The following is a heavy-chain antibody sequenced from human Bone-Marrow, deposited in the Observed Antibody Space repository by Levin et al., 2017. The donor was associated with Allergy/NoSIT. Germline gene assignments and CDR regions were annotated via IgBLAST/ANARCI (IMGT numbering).Heavy chain of an antibody. CDR1: GFSFSTYG. Sequence: AGGSLRLSCAVSGFSFSTYGMHWVRQAPGKGLEWVAVIWYDGSRTYHADSVKGRFSISRDNSRNTLDLQMNSLRVEDTALYYCVRDSGLYGMDVWGQGTTVTVSS. CDR3: VRDSGLYGMDV. J-gene: IGHJ6*02. D-gene: IGHD3/OR15-3a*01. V-gene: IGHV3-33*01. CDR2: IWYDGSRT.